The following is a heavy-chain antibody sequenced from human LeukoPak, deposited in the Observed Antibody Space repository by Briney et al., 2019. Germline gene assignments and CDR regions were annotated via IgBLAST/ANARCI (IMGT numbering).Heavy chain of an antibody. Sequence: PGGSLRLSCAASGFTFSSYEMNWVRQAPGKGLEWVSYISSSGSTIYYADSVKGRFTISRDNAKSSLYLQMNSLRAEDTALYYCARDRGIAVRPGWLDFWGQGILVTVSS. V-gene: IGHV3-48*03. CDR1: GFTFSSYE. CDR2: ISSSGSTI. D-gene: IGHD6-6*01. J-gene: IGHJ5*01. CDR3: ARDRGIAVRPGWLDF.